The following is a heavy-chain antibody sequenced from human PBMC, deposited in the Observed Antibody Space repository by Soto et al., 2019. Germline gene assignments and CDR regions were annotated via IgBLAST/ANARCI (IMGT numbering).Heavy chain of an antibody. Sequence: SVKVSCKASGGTFSSYAISWVRQAPGQGLEWMGGIIPIFGTANYAQKFQGRVTITADESTSTAYMELSSLRFEDTAVYYCAAVPPLRWICSSTSCYPKGYCYYGMDVWGQGTTVTVSS. D-gene: IGHD2-2*01. V-gene: IGHV1-69*13. CDR3: AAVPPLRWICSSTSCYPKGYCYYGMDV. J-gene: IGHJ6*02. CDR1: GGTFSSYA. CDR2: IIPIFGTA.